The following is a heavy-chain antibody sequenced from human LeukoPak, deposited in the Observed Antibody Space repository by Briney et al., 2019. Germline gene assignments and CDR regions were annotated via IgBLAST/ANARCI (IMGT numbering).Heavy chain of an antibody. CDR3: AKSDYGDYVGWFDP. Sequence: GGSLRLSCAASGFTFSSYAMSRVRQAPGKGLEWVSAISGSGRSTYYADSVKGRFTISRDNSKNTLYLQMNSLRAEDTAVYYCAKSDYGDYVGWFDPWGQGTLVTVSS. V-gene: IGHV3-23*01. CDR1: GFTFSSYA. D-gene: IGHD4-17*01. J-gene: IGHJ5*02. CDR2: ISGSGRST.